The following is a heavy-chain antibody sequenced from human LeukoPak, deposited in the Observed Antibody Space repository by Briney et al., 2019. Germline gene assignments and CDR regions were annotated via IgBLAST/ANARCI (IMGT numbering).Heavy chain of an antibody. CDR3: ARGAENYYDSSGYRNGDDY. V-gene: IGHV1-69*04. CDR2: IIPILGIA. CDR1: GGTFSSYA. Sequence: ASVKVSCKASGGTFSSYAISWVRQAPGQGLEWMGRIIPILGIANYAQKFQGRVTITADKSTSTAYMELSSLRSEDTAVYYCARGAENYYDSSGYRNGDDYWGQGTLVTVSS. J-gene: IGHJ4*02. D-gene: IGHD3-22*01.